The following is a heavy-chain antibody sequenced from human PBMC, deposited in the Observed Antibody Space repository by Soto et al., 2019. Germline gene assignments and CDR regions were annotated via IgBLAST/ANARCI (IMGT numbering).Heavy chain of an antibody. CDR3: ARHPTGSVLVASPFDY. V-gene: IGHV4-39*01. CDR2: IYYSGDT. CDR1: GGSTSSSSFY. D-gene: IGHD2-21*01. J-gene: IGHJ4*02. Sequence: PSETLSLTCTVSGGSTSSSSFYWAWIRQPPGKGLEWIGIIYYSGDTYYNPSLQSRVTISVDTSKNQFSLKLNSVTAADTAVYYCARHPTGSVLVASPFDYWGQGTLVTVSS.